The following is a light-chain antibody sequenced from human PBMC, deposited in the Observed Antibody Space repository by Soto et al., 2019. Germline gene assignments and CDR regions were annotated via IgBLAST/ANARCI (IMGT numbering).Light chain of an antibody. CDR1: QSISHW. Sequence: DIQMTQSPATLSASVGDSVTITCRARQSISHWLAWYQQKPGKAPKFLIYDASALESGVPSRFSGSGSGTEFTLTISSLQPDDLATYYCQQYDSVLGTFGPGTKVDIK. CDR2: DAS. V-gene: IGKV1-5*01. CDR3: QQYDSVLGT. J-gene: IGKJ1*01.